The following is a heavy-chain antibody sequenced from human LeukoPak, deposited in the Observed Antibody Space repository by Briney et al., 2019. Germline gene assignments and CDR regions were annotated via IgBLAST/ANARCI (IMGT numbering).Heavy chain of an antibody. Sequence: PSETLSLTCAVYGGSFSGYYWNWIRQPPGKGLEWIGYIYYSGSTNYNPSLKSRVTISVDTSKNQFSLKLSSVTAADTAVYYCAGVRTGTTSYDYWGQGTLVTVSS. J-gene: IGHJ4*02. V-gene: IGHV4-59*01. CDR1: GGSFSGYY. CDR2: IYYSGST. D-gene: IGHD1-1*01. CDR3: AGVRTGTTSYDY.